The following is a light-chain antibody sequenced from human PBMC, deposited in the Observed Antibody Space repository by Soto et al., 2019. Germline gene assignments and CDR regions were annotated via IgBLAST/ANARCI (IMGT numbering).Light chain of an antibody. Sequence: AIQMTQSPSSLSASVGDRVAITCRASQGIRNNLGWYQQKPGKAPKLLIYAASSLQSGVPSRFSGSGSGTDFTLAISSLQPEDFATYFCLQDYNYPYTFGQGTKLEIK. CDR2: AAS. CDR3: LQDYNYPYT. V-gene: IGKV1-6*01. CDR1: QGIRNN. J-gene: IGKJ2*01.